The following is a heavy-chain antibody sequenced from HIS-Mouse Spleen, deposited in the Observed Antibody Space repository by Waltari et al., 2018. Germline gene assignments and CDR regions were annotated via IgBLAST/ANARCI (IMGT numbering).Heavy chain of an antibody. Sequence: QVQLVESGGGVVQPGRSLRPSCAASGFTSCSYGMHWVRQAPGKGLEWVAVISYDGSNKYYADSVKGRFTISRDNSKNTLYLQMNSLRAEDTAVYYCAKDKHHAFDYWGQGTLVTVSS. V-gene: IGHV3-30*18. CDR2: ISYDGSNK. CDR1: GFTSCSYG. J-gene: IGHJ4*02. CDR3: AKDKHHAFDY.